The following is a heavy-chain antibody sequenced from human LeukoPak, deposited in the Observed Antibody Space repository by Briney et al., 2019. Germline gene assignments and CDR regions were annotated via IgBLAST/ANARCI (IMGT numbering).Heavy chain of an antibody. CDR1: GYSISSGYY. J-gene: IGHJ4*02. Sequence: PSETLSLTCTVSGYSISSGYYWGWIRQPPGKGLEWIGSIYHSGSTYYNPSLKSRVTISVDTSKNQFSLKLSSVTAADTAVYYCARVGGDMTTVNYWGQGTLVTVSS. V-gene: IGHV4-38-2*02. D-gene: IGHD4-11*01. CDR2: IYHSGST. CDR3: ARVGGDMTTVNY.